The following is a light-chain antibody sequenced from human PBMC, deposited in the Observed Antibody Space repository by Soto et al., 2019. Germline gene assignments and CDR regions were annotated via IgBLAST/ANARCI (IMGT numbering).Light chain of an antibody. V-gene: IGLV2-14*01. J-gene: IGLJ3*02. CDR1: SSDVGGYNY. Sequence: QSALTQPASVSGSPGQSITISCTGTSSDVGGYNYVSWYQQHPGKAPKLMIYDVSNRPSGVSNRFSGSKSGNTASLTISGLQAEDEADYYCSSYTSSSNWVFGRGTKVTVL. CDR3: SSYTSSSNWV. CDR2: DVS.